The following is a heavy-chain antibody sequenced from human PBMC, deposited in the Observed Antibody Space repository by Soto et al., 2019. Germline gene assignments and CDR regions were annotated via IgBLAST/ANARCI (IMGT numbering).Heavy chain of an antibody. CDR3: GRDDYGIFPY. J-gene: IGHJ4*02. D-gene: IGHD3-10*01. Sequence: QVQLVQSGTEVKKPGASVKVTCQASGYSIRAYYIHWVRQAPGQGLEWMGWIDPKNGGTVSAQKFQGRLTMTRDTSISTVYMDLSGLTSDDTALYYCGRDDYGIFPYWGQGSLVTVSS. V-gene: IGHV1-2*02. CDR1: GYSIRAYY. CDR2: IDPKNGGT.